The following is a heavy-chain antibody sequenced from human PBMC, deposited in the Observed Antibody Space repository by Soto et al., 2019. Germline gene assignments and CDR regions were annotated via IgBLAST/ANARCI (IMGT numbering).Heavy chain of an antibody. V-gene: IGHV4-30-4*02. Sequence: PSDTLSLTFTVSGGSISSADYYWSWVCQPPGKGLEWSGYIYYSGSTFFNPSLKTRVTISKDTSRNQFSLRLNSVTAADTAVYYCARAIVVTISGMAVWGQGTTVTVSS. J-gene: IGHJ6*02. CDR3: ARAIVVTISGMAV. CDR2: IYYSGST. D-gene: IGHD5-12*01. CDR1: GGSISSADYY.